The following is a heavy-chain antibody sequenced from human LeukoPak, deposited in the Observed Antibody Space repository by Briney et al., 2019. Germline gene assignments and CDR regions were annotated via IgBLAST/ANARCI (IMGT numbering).Heavy chain of an antibody. CDR2: IDPDGSEK. J-gene: IGHJ4*03. CDR1: GFTFNSYW. CDR3: ARIYYFGDNNWRYFDN. Sequence: PGGSLRLSCAASGFTFNSYWMSWVRQAPGKGLEWVANIDPDGSEKKYGDSVKGRFTTSRDNAKISLYLQMNSLRAEDTAIYYCARIYYFGDNNWRYFDNWGQGTLVTVSS. D-gene: IGHD3-10*01. V-gene: IGHV3-7*01.